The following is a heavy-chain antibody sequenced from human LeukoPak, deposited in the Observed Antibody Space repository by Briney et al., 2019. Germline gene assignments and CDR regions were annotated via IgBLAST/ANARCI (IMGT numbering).Heavy chain of an antibody. J-gene: IGHJ5*02. V-gene: IGHV4-61*02. D-gene: IGHD5-18*01. CDR3: ARGQGYSYGYEWFDP. CDR1: GGSISSGSYY. CDR2: IYTSGST. Sequence: SETLSLTCTVSGGSISSGSYYWSWLRQPAGKGREWIGRIYTSGSTNYHPSLKSRVTISVDTSKNQFSLKLSSVTAADTAVYYCARGQGYSYGYEWFDPWGQGTLVTVSS.